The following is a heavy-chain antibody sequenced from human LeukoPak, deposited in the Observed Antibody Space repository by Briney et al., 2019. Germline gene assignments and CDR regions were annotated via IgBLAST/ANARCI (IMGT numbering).Heavy chain of an antibody. V-gene: IGHV1-24*01. CDR1: GYTLTALS. CDR2: FDPEDGET. J-gene: IGHJ3*02. Sequence: ASVKVSCKVSGYTLTALSMDWVRQAPGKGLEWMGGFDPEDGETIYAQKFQGRVTMTEDTTTDTAHMELSSLRSEDTAVYCCATDLDYSGRTRPGRYDAFDIWGQGTMVTVSS. CDR3: ATDLDYSGRTRPGRYDAFDI. D-gene: IGHD1-26*01.